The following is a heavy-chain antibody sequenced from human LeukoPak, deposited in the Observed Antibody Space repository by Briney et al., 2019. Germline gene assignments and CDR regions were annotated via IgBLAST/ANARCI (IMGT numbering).Heavy chain of an antibody. J-gene: IGHJ3*02. D-gene: IGHD1-7*01. V-gene: IGHV4-4*07. CDR2: IYTSGTT. CDR3: ANYAEDAFHT. Sequence: PSETLSLTCAVSGASISSYYWSWIRLPAGKGLEWVGHIYTSGTTNFNPSLKSRVTMSVDTSKNQFSLNLSSVTAADTDVYYCANYAEDAFHTWGQGTMVTVSS. CDR1: GASISSYY.